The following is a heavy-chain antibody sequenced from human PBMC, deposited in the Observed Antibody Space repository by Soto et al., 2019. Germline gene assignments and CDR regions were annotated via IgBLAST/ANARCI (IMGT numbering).Heavy chain of an antibody. CDR1: GGSISIGDYY. CDR2: IYYSGST. D-gene: IGHD2-2*01. Sequence: PSETLSLTCTVSGGSISIGDYYWSWIRHPPGKGLEWIGYIYYSGSTYYNPSLKSRVTISVDTSKNQFSQKLSSVTAADTAVYYCARNIVVVPAAMSYWFDPWGQGTLVTVS. CDR3: ARNIVVVPAAMSYWFDP. V-gene: IGHV4-30-4*01. J-gene: IGHJ5*02.